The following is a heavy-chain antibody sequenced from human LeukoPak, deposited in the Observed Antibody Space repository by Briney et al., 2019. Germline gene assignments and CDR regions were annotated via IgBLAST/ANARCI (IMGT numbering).Heavy chain of an antibody. CDR2: ISGGGGDR. V-gene: IGHV3-23*01. D-gene: IGHD6-19*01. J-gene: IGHJ4*02. Sequence: PGVSLRLSCAASGFIFRNYAMRWVRQAPGKGLEWVSAISGGGGDRFYADSVKGRFTISRDNSKNTLYLQMSSLRVEDTAVYYCGKAEAGTYYFDYWGQGTLVTVSS. CDR1: GFIFRNYA. CDR3: GKAEAGTYYFDY.